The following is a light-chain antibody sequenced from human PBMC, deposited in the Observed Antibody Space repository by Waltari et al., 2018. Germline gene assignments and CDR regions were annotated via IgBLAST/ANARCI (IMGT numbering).Light chain of an antibody. CDR3: QQFNSYPRT. J-gene: IGKJ2*01. V-gene: IGKV1-9*01. CDR2: AAS. CDR1: QGIANY. Sequence: DIQLTQSPSFLSASVGDRVTITCRASQGIANYLGWYHQKPWKAPKLLMYAASTLQSGVPSRFSGSGSGTEFTLTISSLQPEDFATYYCQQFNSYPRTFGQGTKLEIK.